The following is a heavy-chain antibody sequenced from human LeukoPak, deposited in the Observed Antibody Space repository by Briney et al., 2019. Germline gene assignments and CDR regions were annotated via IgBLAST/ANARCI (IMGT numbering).Heavy chain of an antibody. Sequence: SETLSLTCTVSGGSISSYYWSWIRQPPGKGLEWIGYIYYSGSTNYNPSLKSRVTISVDTSKNQFSLKLSSVTAADTAVYYCASGITIFWAFDIWGQGTMVTVSS. CDR3: ASGITIFWAFDI. J-gene: IGHJ3*02. CDR2: IYYSGST. V-gene: IGHV4-59*01. CDR1: GGSISSYY. D-gene: IGHD3-9*01.